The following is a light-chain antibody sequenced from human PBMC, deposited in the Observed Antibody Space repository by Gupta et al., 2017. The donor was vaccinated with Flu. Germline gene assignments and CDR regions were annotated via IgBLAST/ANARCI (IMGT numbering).Light chain of an antibody. CDR2: QAS. Sequence: PSPLSASVGDRVTIACRASQSISEYVAWYQQKPGKAPKVLISQASRLESGVPSRFSGSASGTEFTLTISSLQPDDLATYYCQQYHSYSWTFGQGTKVDI. CDR3: QQYHSYSWT. J-gene: IGKJ1*01. CDR1: QSISEY. V-gene: IGKV1-5*03.